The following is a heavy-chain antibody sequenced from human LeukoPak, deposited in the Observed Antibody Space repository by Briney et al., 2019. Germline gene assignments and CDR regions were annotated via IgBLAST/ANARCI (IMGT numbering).Heavy chain of an antibody. J-gene: IGHJ4*02. CDR1: GYTFTRYA. CDR2: INTNTGNP. Sequence: ASVKVSCKASGYTFTRYAMNWVRQAPGQGPEWMGWINTNTGNPTYAQGFTGRFVFSLDTSVSTAFLQITSLKAEDTAVYDCARAPYDSSGYYVYWGQGTLVTVPS. D-gene: IGHD3-22*01. CDR3: ARAPYDSSGYYVY. V-gene: IGHV7-4-1*02.